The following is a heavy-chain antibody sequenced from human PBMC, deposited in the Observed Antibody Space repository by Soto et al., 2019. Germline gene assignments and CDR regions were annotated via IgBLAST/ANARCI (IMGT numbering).Heavy chain of an antibody. V-gene: IGHV4-31*03. CDR1: GGSISSGGYY. Sequence: TLSLTCTVSGGSISSGGYYGSWIRQHPGKGLEWIGYIYYSGSTYYNPSLKSRVTISVDTSKNQFSLKLSSVTAADTAVYYCASLDFQWLVPDYWGQGTLVTVSS. CDR2: IYYSGST. J-gene: IGHJ4*02. D-gene: IGHD6-19*01. CDR3: ASLDFQWLVPDY.